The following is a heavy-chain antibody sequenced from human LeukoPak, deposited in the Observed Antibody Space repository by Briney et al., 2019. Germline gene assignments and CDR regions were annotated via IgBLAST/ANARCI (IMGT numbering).Heavy chain of an antibody. Sequence: GGSLTLSCAASGFSFSSYAMTWVRQAPGKGLEWVSVIGSSGGDTYYADSVKGRFTISRDNSKNTVYLQMNSLRAEDTAVYNCAKGIIYGDFWGQGTLVTVSS. CDR3: AKGIIYGDF. CDR2: IGSSGGDT. CDR1: GFSFSSYA. J-gene: IGHJ4*02. D-gene: IGHD1-20*01. V-gene: IGHV3-23*01.